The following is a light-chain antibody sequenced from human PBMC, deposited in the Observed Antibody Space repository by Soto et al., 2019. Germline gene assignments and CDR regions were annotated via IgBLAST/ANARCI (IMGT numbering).Light chain of an antibody. Sequence: EIVLTQSPGTLSLSPGDRATLSCRASQSVSSNFLAWYQQKPGQAPRLLIYGASIRATGIPDRFSSSGSGTDFTLTIRRLEPEDFAMYFCHQYGSSPRTFGQGTKVEIK. CDR2: GAS. V-gene: IGKV3-20*01. J-gene: IGKJ1*01. CDR1: QSVSSNF. CDR3: HQYGSSPRT.